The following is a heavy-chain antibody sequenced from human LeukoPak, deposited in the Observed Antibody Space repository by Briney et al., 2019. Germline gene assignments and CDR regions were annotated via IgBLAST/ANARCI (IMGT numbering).Heavy chain of an antibody. D-gene: IGHD6-13*01. CDR2: IYYSGST. V-gene: IGHV4-59*01. Sequence: SETLSLTCTVSGGSISSYYWSWIRQPPGKGLEWIGYIYYSGSTNYNPSLKSRVTISVDTSKNQFSLKLSSVTAADTAVYYCARGDPSIAAAGTEAFDYWGQGTLVTVSS. J-gene: IGHJ4*02. CDR3: ARGDPSIAAAGTEAFDY. CDR1: GGSISSYY.